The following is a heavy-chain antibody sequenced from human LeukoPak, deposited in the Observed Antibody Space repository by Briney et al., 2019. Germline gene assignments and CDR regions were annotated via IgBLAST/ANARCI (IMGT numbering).Heavy chain of an antibody. V-gene: IGHV3-30*18. CDR2: ISYDGSNK. CDR3: AKDPRLFWMGGYFDY. J-gene: IGHJ4*02. Sequence: WGSLRLSCAASGFTFSSYGMHWVRQAPGKGLEWVAVISYDGSNKYYADSVKGRFTISRDNSKNTLYLQMNSLRAEDTAVYYCAKDPRLFWMGGYFDYWGQGTLVTVSS. CDR1: GFTFSSYG. D-gene: IGHD3-3*01.